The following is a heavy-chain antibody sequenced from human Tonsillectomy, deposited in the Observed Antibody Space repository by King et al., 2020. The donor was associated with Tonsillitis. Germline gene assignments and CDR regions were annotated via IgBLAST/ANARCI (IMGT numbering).Heavy chain of an antibody. D-gene: IGHD3-22*01. J-gene: IGHJ4*02. CDR1: GFTFSSYW. V-gene: IGHV3-74*01. CDR2: INSDGSST. CDR3: ARAVVPYYYDSSGHSLPDY. Sequence: VQLVESGGGLVQPGGSLRLSCAASGFTFSSYWMHWVRQAPGKGLVWVSRINSDGSSTSYADSVKGRFTISRDNAKNTLYLQMNSLRAEDTAVYDCARAVVPYYYDSSGHSLPDYWGQGTLVTVSS.